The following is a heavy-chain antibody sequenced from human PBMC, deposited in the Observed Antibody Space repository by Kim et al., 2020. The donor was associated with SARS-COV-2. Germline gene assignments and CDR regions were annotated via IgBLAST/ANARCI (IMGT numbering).Heavy chain of an antibody. J-gene: IGHJ4*02. D-gene: IGHD3-3*01. CDR1: GFTFSSAW. Sequence: GVSLRLSCAASGFTFSSAWMSWVRQAPGKGLEWVGRIKSKTDGGTTDYAAPVKGKFTISRDDSKNTLYLQMNSLKTEDTAVYYCTFSLRFLGWFPAVDYWGQGTLGTVFS. CDR2: IKSKTDGGTT. CDR3: TFSLRFLGWFPAVDY. V-gene: IGHV3-15*01.